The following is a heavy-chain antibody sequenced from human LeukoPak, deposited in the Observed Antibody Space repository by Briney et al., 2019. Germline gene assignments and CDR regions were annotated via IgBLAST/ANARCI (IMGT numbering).Heavy chain of an antibody. J-gene: IGHJ4*02. D-gene: IGHD5-18*01. CDR3: ARTRGYSYGSFDY. V-gene: IGHV1-8*01. CDR1: GYTFTSYD. Sequence: VASVKVSCKASGYTFTSYDINWVRQATGQGLEWMGWMNPNSGNTGYAQKFQGRVTMTRDTSISTAYMELSRLRSDDTAVYYCARTRGYSYGSFDYWGQGTLVTASS. CDR2: MNPNSGNT.